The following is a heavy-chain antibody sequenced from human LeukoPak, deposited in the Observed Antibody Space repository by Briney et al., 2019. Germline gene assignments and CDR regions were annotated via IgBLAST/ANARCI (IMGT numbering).Heavy chain of an antibody. D-gene: IGHD3-22*01. V-gene: IGHV4-38-2*02. CDR2: IQYRGDS. J-gene: IGHJ4*02. Sequence: SETLSLTCTVSGYSISTGSYWGWIRQPPGKGLEWIGNIQYRGDSYYNPSLKSRVTISVDTSKNQFSLKLSSVTAADTAVYYCARGDLYYYDTFDYWGQGTLVTVSS. CDR3: ARGDLYYYDTFDY. CDR1: GYSISTGSY.